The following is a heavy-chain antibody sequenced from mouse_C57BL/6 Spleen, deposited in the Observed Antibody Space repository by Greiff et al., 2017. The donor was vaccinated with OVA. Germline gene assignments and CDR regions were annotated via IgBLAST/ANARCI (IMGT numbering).Heavy chain of an antibody. Sequence: VQLVESGAELVRPGASVKLSCKASGYTFTDYYINWVKQRPGQGLEWIARIYPGSGNTYYNEKFKGKATLTAEKSSSTAYMQLSSLTSEDSAVYFCARRYDGYYEDWYFDVWGTGTTVTVSS. J-gene: IGHJ1*03. CDR2: IYPGSGNT. D-gene: IGHD2-3*01. CDR3: ARRYDGYYEDWYFDV. V-gene: IGHV1-76*01. CDR1: GYTFTDYY.